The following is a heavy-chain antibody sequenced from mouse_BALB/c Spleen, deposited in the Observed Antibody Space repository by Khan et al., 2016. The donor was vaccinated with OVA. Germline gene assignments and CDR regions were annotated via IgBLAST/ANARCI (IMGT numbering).Heavy chain of an antibody. V-gene: IGHV3-2*02. CDR2: ISNSGSA. CDR3: ASELGRYYAMDY. Sequence: EVELVESGPGLVKPSQSLSLTCTVTGYSITRDYAWNWIRQFPGNKLEWMGYISNSGSASYTPSLKSRISITRDTSKNQFFLQLDSVTTEDTATYYCASELGRYYAMDYWGQGTSVTVAS. J-gene: IGHJ4*01. D-gene: IGHD4-1*01. CDR1: GYSITRDYA.